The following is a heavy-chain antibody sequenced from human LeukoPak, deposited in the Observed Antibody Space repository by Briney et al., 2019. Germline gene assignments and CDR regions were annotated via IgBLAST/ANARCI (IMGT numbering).Heavy chain of an antibody. V-gene: IGHV4-31*03. CDR1: GGSISSGGYY. J-gene: IGHJ4*02. CDR2: IYYSGST. CDR3: AREPSDILTGYFDY. D-gene: IGHD3-9*01. Sequence: PSETLSLTCTVSGGSISSGGYYWSWIRQHPGKGLEWIGYIYYSGSTYYNPSLKSRVTISVDTSKNQFSLKLSSVTAADTAVYYCAREPSDILTGYFDYWGQGTLVTVSS.